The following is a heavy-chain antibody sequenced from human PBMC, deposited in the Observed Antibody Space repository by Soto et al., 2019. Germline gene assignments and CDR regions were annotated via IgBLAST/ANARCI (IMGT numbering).Heavy chain of an antibody. CDR2: IDPSDSYT. Sequence: EVQLVQSGAEVKKPGESLRISCKGSGYSFTSYWISWVRQMPGKGLEWMGRIDPSDSYTNYSPSFQGHVTISADKSISTAYLQWSSLKASDTAMYYCARPGYCSSTSCYDYYGMDVWGQGTTVTVS. CDR1: GYSFTSYW. CDR3: ARPGYCSSTSCYDYYGMDV. D-gene: IGHD2-2*01. V-gene: IGHV5-10-1*03. J-gene: IGHJ6*02.